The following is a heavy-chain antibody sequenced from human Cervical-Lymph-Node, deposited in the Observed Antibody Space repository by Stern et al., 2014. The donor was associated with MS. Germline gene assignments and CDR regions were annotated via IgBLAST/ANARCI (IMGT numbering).Heavy chain of an antibody. CDR1: GGTFSSYA. Sequence: VQLVESGAEVKQPGSSVKVSCKASGGTFSSYAISWVRQAPGQGLEWMGGIIPIFGTANYAQKFQGRVTITADESTSTAYMELSSLRSEDTAVYYCARAPNRAVAGAVGAFDPWGQGTLVTVSS. D-gene: IGHD6-19*01. CDR3: ARAPNRAVAGAVGAFDP. CDR2: IIPIFGTA. V-gene: IGHV1-69*01. J-gene: IGHJ5*02.